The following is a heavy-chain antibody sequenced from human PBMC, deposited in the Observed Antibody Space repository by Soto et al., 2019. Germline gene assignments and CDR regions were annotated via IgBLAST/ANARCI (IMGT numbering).Heavy chain of an antibody. J-gene: IGHJ5*01. Sequence: SETLALTCAVYGGSFSGHSWTWIRQSPGKGLEWIGDINHSGRVNYSPSLKSRVTISLDTSKNQFSLTLSAVTAADTAMYYCSTRAYATTCYYRFVPCGQGSLVTVS. CDR2: INHSGRV. CDR1: GGSFSGHS. CDR3: STRAYATTCYYRFVP. D-gene: IGHD1-26*01. V-gene: IGHV4-34*01.